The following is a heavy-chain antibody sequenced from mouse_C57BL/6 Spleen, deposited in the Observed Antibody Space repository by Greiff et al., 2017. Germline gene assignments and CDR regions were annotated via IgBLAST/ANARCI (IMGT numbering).Heavy chain of an antibody. D-gene: IGHD4-1*01. J-gene: IGHJ2*01. CDR2: IHPNSGST. CDR3: ARYGLGPAFDY. V-gene: IGHV1-64*01. CDR1: GYTFTSYW. Sequence: QVQLQQPGAELVKPGASVKLSCKASGYTFTSYWMHWVKQRPGQGLEWIGMIHPNSGSTNYNEKFKSKATLTVDKSSSTAYMQLSSLTSEDSAVYYCARYGLGPAFDYWGQGTTLTVSS.